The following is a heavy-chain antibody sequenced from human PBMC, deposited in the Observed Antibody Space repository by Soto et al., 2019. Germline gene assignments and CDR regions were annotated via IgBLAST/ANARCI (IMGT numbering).Heavy chain of an antibody. CDR2: ISSSSSYI. D-gene: IGHD4-17*01. CDR1: GFTFSSYS. CDR3: ARDTRIYGDYVGNFDY. Sequence: EVQLVESGGGLVKPGGSLRLSCAASGFTFSSYSMNWVRQAPGKGLEWVSSISSSSSYIYYADSVKGRFTISRDNAKNSLYLQMNSLRAEDTAVYYCARDTRIYGDYVGNFDYWGQGTLVTVSS. V-gene: IGHV3-21*01. J-gene: IGHJ4*02.